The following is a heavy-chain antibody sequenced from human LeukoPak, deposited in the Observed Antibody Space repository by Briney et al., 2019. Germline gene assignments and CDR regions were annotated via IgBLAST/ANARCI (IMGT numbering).Heavy chain of an antibody. J-gene: IGHJ6*03. V-gene: IGHV4-59*12. CDR3: ARGGYGAGGYYYYMDV. CDR2: IYYSGST. CDR1: GGSISSYY. D-gene: IGHD1-1*01. Sequence: PSETLSLTCTVSGGSISSYYWTWIRQPPGKGLEWIGYIYYSGSTNYNPSLKSRVTISVGTSKNQFSLKLSSVTAADTAVYYCARGGYGAGGYYYYMDVWGKGTTVTVSS.